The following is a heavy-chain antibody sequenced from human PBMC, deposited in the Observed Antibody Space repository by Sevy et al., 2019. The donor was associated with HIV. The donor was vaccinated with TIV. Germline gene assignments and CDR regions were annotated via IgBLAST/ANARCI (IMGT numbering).Heavy chain of an antibody. CDR3: ARQEISYSRGAGFPFDY. V-gene: IGHV4-4*02. J-gene: IGHJ4*02. Sequence: SESLSLTCAVSGGSISSSNWWSWVRQPPGKGLEWIGEIYHSGSTNYNPSLKSRVTISVDKSKNQFSLKLSSVTAADTAVYYCARQEISYSRGAGFPFDYWGQGTLVTVSS. CDR1: GGSISSSNW. CDR2: IYHSGST. D-gene: IGHD6-13*01.